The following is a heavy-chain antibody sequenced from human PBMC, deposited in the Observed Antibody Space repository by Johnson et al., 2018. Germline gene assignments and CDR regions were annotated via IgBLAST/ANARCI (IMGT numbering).Heavy chain of an antibody. D-gene: IGHD6-13*01. J-gene: IGHJ3*02. CDR2: ISSNGGST. V-gene: IGHV3-64*01. CDR1: GFTFSSYA. Sequence: VQLVQSGGGLVQPGGSLRLSCAASGFTFSSYAMHWVRQAPGKGLEYVSAISSNGGSTYYANSVKGRFTISRDNSKNTLYLQMGSLRAEDMAVYYCARGSSHDAFDIWGQGTMVTVSS. CDR3: ARGSSHDAFDI.